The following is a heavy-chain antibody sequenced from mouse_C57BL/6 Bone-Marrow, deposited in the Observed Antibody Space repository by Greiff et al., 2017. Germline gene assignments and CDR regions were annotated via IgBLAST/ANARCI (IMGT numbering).Heavy chain of an antibody. V-gene: IGHV1-74*01. Sequence: VQLQQPGAELVKPGASVKVSCKASGYTFTSYWMHWVKQRPGQGLEWIGRIHPSDSDTNYNQKFKGKATLTVDKSSSTAYMQLSSLTSEDSAVYYGEMQDNYGSSPYYFDYWGQGTTLTVSS. J-gene: IGHJ2*01. CDR1: GYTFTSYW. D-gene: IGHD1-1*01. CDR2: IHPSDSDT. CDR3: EMQDNYGSSPYYFDY.